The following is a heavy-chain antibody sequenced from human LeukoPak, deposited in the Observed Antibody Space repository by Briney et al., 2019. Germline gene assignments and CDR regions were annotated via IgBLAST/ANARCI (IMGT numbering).Heavy chain of an antibody. Sequence: ASVKVSCKASGGTFSSYAVSWVRLTPGQGLEWLGGIIPVFGTTTYAQKFQSKVTMTADKSTNTAYLEISSLTSDDTAVYYCARCSPGDSSNFYAVLQYWGQGTQVTVST. CDR1: GGTFSSYA. D-gene: IGHD3-22*01. J-gene: IGHJ4*02. V-gene: IGHV1-69*06. CDR3: ARCSPGDSSNFYAVLQY. CDR2: IIPVFGTT.